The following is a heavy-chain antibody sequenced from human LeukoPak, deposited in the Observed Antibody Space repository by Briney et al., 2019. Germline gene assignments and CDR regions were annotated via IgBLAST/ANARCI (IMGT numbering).Heavy chain of an antibody. CDR1: GFTFSSYA. D-gene: IGHD4-17*01. CDR2: ISYDGSNK. Sequence: PGRSLRLSCAASGFTFSSYAMHWVRQAPGKGLEWVAVISYDGSNKYYADSVKGRFTLSRDNSKNTLYLQMNSLRAEDTAVYYCASNLYGDYEVDYWGQGTLVTVSS. V-gene: IGHV3-30-3*01. J-gene: IGHJ4*02. CDR3: ASNLYGDYEVDY.